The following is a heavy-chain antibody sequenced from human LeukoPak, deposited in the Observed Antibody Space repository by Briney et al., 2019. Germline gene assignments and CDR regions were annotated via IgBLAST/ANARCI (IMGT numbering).Heavy chain of an antibody. CDR3: AGYSSSWSSFDS. V-gene: IGHV3-30-3*01. CDR2: ISYDGSKT. Sequence: GGSLRLSCSASGFTFRSNDMHGVRQAPGKGLEWVAVISYDGSKTYYADSVKDRFTISRDNSKNTLYLQMNSLRAEDTAVYYCAGYSSSWSSFDSWGQGTLVTVSS. J-gene: IGHJ5*01. D-gene: IGHD6-13*01. CDR1: GFTFRSND.